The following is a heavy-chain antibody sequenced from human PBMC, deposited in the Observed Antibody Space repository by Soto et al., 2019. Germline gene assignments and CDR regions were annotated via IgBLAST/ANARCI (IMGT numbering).Heavy chain of an antibody. J-gene: IGHJ4*02. CDR1: GYSFTSYW. V-gene: IGHV5-10-1*01. CDR3: ARLRGQRLRLGELSLYDY. D-gene: IGHD3-16*02. Sequence: GESLKISCNGSGYSFTSYWISWVRQMPWKGLEWMGRIDPSDSYTNYSPSFQGHVTISADKSISTAYLQWSSLKASDTAMYYCARLRGQRLRLGELSLYDYWGQGTLVTV. CDR2: IDPSDSYT.